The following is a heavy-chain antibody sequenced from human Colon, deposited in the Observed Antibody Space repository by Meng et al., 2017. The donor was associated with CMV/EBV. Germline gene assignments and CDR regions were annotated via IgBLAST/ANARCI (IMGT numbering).Heavy chain of an antibody. Sequence: SVKVSCKASGYTFTSYDINWVRQATGQGLEWMGWMNPNSGNTGYAQKLQGRVTMTRNTSISTAYMELSSLRSEDTAVYYCARFDMGDSSSSPYYYYGMDVWGQGTPVTVSS. CDR2: MNPNSGNT. J-gene: IGHJ6*02. D-gene: IGHD6-6*01. CDR3: ARFDMGDSSSSPYYYYGMDV. CDR1: GYTFTSYD. V-gene: IGHV1-8*01.